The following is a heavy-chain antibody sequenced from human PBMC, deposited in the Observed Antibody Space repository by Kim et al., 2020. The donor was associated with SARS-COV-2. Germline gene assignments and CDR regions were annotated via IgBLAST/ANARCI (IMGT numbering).Heavy chain of an antibody. CDR2: IYPGDSDT. V-gene: IGHV5-51*01. CDR1: GYSFTSYW. Sequence: GESLKISCKGSGYSFTSYWIGWVRQMPGKGLEWMGIIYPGDSDTRYSPSFQGQVTISADKSISTAYLQWSSLKASDTAMYYCAKYSKVAGDVGDAFDIWGQGTMVTVSS. CDR3: AKYSKVAGDVGDAFDI. J-gene: IGHJ3*02. D-gene: IGHD6-19*01.